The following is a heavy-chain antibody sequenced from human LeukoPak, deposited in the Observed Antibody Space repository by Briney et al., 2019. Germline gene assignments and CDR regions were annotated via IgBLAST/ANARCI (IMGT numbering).Heavy chain of an antibody. Sequence: GGSLRLSCAASGFTFSSYWMNWARQAPGKGLEWMASINHNGNVNYYVDSVKGRFTISRDNAKNSLYLQMSNLRAEDTAVYFRARGGGLDVWGQGATVTVSS. D-gene: IGHD3-16*01. V-gene: IGHV3-7*03. CDR2: INHNGNVN. J-gene: IGHJ6*02. CDR3: ARGGGLDV. CDR1: GFTFSSYW.